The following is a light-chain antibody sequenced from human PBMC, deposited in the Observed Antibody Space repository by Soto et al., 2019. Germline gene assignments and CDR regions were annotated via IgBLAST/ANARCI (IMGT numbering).Light chain of an antibody. CDR2: DAF. CDR1: QSVSNY. Sequence: EIVLTHSPSTLSSSEWERATISFRSSQSVSNYLAWYQQKPGQAPRFLIYDAFHMATGIPARFSASGSGTDFTLTISSLEPEDFAVYYCQQRGNWPATFGQGTKVDIK. J-gene: IGKJ1*01. CDR3: QQRGNWPAT. V-gene: IGKV3-11*01.